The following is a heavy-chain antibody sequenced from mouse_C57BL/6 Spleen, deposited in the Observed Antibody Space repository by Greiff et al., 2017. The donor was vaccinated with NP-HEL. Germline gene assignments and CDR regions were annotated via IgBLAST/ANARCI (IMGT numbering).Heavy chain of an antibody. D-gene: IGHD1-1*01. CDR2: INPSTGGT. Sequence: EVKLQESGPELVKPGASVKISCKASGYSFTGYYMNWVKQSPEKSLEWIGEINPSTGGTTYNQKFKAKATLTVDKSSSTAYMQLKSLTSEDSAVYYCARSSYYGSSWYFDVWGTGTTVTVSS. CDR1: GYSFTGYY. CDR3: ARSSYYGSSWYFDV. J-gene: IGHJ1*03. V-gene: IGHV1-42*01.